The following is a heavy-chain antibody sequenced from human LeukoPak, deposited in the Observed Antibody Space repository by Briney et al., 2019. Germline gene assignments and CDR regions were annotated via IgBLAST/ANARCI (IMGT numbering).Heavy chain of an antibody. Sequence: SGGSLRLSCEASGFIFSNYRMSWVRQAPGKGLEWVANIKQDGSVKNYVDSMEGRFIISRDNAKNLLYLQMNSLGAEDTAVYYCVRTSRSISSDYWGQGTQVTVSS. D-gene: IGHD3-3*02. V-gene: IGHV3-7*01. CDR2: IKQDGSVK. CDR3: VRTSRSISSDY. J-gene: IGHJ4*02. CDR1: GFIFSNYR.